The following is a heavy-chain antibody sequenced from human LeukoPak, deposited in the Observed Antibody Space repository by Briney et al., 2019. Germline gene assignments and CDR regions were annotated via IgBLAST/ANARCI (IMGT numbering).Heavy chain of an antibody. J-gene: IGHJ4*02. CDR1: GFTFTNYW. CDR2: INGDGGGT. D-gene: IGHD1-26*01. Sequence: PGGSLRLSCVGSGFTFTNYWIHWIRQVPGKGLVWVSRINGDGGGTSYADSVKGRFTISRGNAKNTVYLQMNSLRFEDTAVYYCVSDSGGRSGGDFWGQGTLVSVSS. CDR3: VSDSGGRSGGDF. V-gene: IGHV3-74*01.